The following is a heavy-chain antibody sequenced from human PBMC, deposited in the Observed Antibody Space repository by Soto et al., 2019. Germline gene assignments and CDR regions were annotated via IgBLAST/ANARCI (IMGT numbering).Heavy chain of an antibody. CDR1: GGSFSGYY. V-gene: IGHV4-34*01. CDR3: ARESHDILTGPPWVWYFDL. J-gene: IGHJ2*01. CDR2: INDRGSI. D-gene: IGHD3-9*01. Sequence: QVQLQQWGAGPLRPLETLSLTCGVSGGSFSGYYWAWIRQSPGKGLEWIGEINDRGSINYNPSLKSRVSISVDTSKNHYPLNLSSVTAADTAVYYCARESHDILTGPPWVWYFDLWGRGTLVTVSS.